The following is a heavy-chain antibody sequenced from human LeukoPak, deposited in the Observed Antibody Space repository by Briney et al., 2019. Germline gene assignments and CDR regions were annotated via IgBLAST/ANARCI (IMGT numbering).Heavy chain of an antibody. CDR3: ARLKYYDFWRRLDY. Sequence: GGSLRLSCAASGFTFSSYAMSWVRQAPGKGLEWVSYISSSGSTIYYADSVKGRFTISRDNAKNSLYLQMNSLRAEDTAVYYCARLKYYDFWRRLDYWGQGTLVTVSS. CDR2: ISSSGSTI. CDR1: GFTFSSYA. D-gene: IGHD3-3*01. V-gene: IGHV3-48*04. J-gene: IGHJ4*02.